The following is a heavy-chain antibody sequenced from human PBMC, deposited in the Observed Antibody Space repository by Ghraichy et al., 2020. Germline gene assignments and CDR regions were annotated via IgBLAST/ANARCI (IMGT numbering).Heavy chain of an antibody. CDR3: ATDNYDFWSGYPDYFDS. CDR2: ISYDGSKK. V-gene: IGHV3-30-3*01. J-gene: IGHJ4*02. Sequence: GGSLRLSCAASGFTFSSYAMHWVRQAPGKGLEWVAVISYDGSKKYYADSVKGRFTISRDNSKNTLYLQMNSLRAEDTAVYYCATDNYDFWSGYPDYFDSWGQGTLVTVS. D-gene: IGHD3-3*01. CDR1: GFTFSSYA.